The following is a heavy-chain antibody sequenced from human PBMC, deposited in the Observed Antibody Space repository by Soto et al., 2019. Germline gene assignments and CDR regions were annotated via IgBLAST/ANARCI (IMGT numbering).Heavy chain of an antibody. J-gene: IGHJ4*02. CDR1: GYTLTELS. CDR3: ATDSGNYDFWSSYPSFDY. V-gene: IGHV1-24*01. Sequence: ASVKVSCKVSGYTLTELSMHWVRQAPGKGLEWMGGFDPEDGETIYAQKFQGRVTMTEDTSTDTAYMELSSLRSENTAVYYCATDSGNYDFWSSYPSFDYWGQGTLVTVSS. D-gene: IGHD3-3*01. CDR2: FDPEDGET.